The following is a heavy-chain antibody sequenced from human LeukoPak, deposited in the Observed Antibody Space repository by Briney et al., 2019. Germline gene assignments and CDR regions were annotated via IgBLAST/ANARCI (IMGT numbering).Heavy chain of an antibody. CDR3: ARSSSTPGYYYYYYMDV. CDR1: GYTFTSYA. V-gene: IGHV1-46*01. J-gene: IGHJ6*03. CDR2: INPSGGST. Sequence: ASVKVSCKASGYTFTSYAMNWVRQAPGQGLEWMGIINPSGGSTSYAQKFQGRVTITRNTSISTAYMELSSLRSEDTAVYYCARSSSTPGYYYYYYMDVWGKGTTVTVSS.